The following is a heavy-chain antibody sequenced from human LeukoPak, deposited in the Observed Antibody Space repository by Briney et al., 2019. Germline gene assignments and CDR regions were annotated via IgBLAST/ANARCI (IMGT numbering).Heavy chain of an antibody. CDR3: ARDRWHDY. CDR2: ISSSSSYI. CDR1: GFTFSSYN. V-gene: IGHV3-21*01. Sequence: GGSLRLSCAASGFTFSSYNMNWVRQAPGKGLEWVSSISSSSSYIYYADSVKGRFTISRDSAKNSLFLQMNSLRAEDTVVYYCARDRWHDYWGQGTLVTVSS. J-gene: IGHJ4*02. D-gene: IGHD2-15*01.